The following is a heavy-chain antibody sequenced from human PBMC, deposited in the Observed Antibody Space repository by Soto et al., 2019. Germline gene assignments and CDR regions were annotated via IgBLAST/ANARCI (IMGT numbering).Heavy chain of an antibody. J-gene: IGHJ5*02. V-gene: IGHV4-4*02. CDR3: ATLPPRIVVVMTDLPT. CDR2: IYHTGTT. Sequence: SETLSLTCFVSGASISSTYWWSWVRQTPGKRLEWIGQIYHTGTTSYNPSLKNRVTISLDKSNNQFSLRLTSMTAADTAVYYCATLPPRIVVVMTDLPTWGQGTLVAVSS. CDR1: GASISSTYW. D-gene: IGHD2-15*01.